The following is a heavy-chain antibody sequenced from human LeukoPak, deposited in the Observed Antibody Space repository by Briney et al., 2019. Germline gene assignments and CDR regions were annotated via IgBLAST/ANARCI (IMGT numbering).Heavy chain of an antibody. D-gene: IGHD3-22*01. V-gene: IGHV4-59*08. CDR3: ARLRTYYYDSSGYYFDY. CDR2: IYYSGST. CDR1: GGSISSYY. J-gene: IGHJ4*02. Sequence: SETLSLTCTVSGGSISSYYWSWLRQPPGKGLEWIGYIYYSGSTNYNPSLKSRVTISVDTSKNQFSLKLSSVTAADTAVYYCARLRTYYYDSSGYYFDYWGQGTLVTVSS.